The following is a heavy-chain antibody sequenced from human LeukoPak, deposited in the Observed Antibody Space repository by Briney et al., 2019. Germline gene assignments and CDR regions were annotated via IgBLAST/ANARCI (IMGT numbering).Heavy chain of an antibody. D-gene: IGHD3-3*01. V-gene: IGHV3-30-3*01. J-gene: IGHJ4*02. Sequence: GGSLRLSCAASGFTFSSYAMHWVRQAPGKGLEWVAVISYDGSNKYYADSVKGRFTISRDNSKNTLYLQMNSLRAEDTAVYYCARAPWGVVIYGPNDYWGQGTLVTVSS. CDR2: ISYDGSNK. CDR1: GFTFSSYA. CDR3: ARAPWGVVIYGPNDY.